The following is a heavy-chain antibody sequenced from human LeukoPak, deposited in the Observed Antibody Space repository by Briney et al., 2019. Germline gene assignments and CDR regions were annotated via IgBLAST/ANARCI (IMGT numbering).Heavy chain of an antibody. CDR1: GFTFSSYE. D-gene: IGHD6-19*01. CDR3: ARDHGSDWHYFDY. V-gene: IGHV3-48*03. Sequence: PGGSLRLSCAASGFTFSSYEMNWVRQAPGKGREWVSYISSSGNTIYYADSVKGRFTISRDNAKNSLYLQMNSLRAEDTAVYYCARDHGSDWHYFDYWGQGTLVTVSS. CDR2: ISSSGNTI. J-gene: IGHJ4*02.